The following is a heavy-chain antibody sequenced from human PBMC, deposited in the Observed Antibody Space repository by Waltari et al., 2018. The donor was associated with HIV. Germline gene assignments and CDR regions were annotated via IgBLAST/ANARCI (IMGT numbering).Heavy chain of an antibody. CDR2: MNPNSGNT. CDR1: RYIFTSSD. Sequence: QVQLVQSGAEVKTPGASVKVPCKASRYIFTSSDINWVRQATVQGLEWMGWMNPNSGNTGYAQRFQGRVTMTRDTSINTAYMELSSLRSDDTAVYYCARGLTWSGYWHFDYWGQGTLVTVSS. V-gene: IGHV1-8*01. D-gene: IGHD3-3*01. J-gene: IGHJ4*02. CDR3: ARGLTWSGYWHFDY.